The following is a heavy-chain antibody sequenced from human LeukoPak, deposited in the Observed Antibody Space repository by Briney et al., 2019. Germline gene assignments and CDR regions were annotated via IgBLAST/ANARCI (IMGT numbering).Heavy chain of an antibody. Sequence: GGSLRLSCAASGFTFSSYWMHWVRQAPGKGLVWVSRINSDGTTTTYADSVKGRFTVSRDNAKNTVYLQMTSLRAEDTAVYYCVRESKYSGSYHEDYWGQGTLVTVSS. CDR1: GFTFSSYW. CDR2: INSDGTTT. V-gene: IGHV3-74*01. J-gene: IGHJ4*02. D-gene: IGHD1-26*01. CDR3: VRESKYSGSYHEDY.